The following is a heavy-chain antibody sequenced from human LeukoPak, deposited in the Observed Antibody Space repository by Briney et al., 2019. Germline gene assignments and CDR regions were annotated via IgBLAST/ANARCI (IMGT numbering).Heavy chain of an antibody. CDR1: GGSFSGYY. V-gene: IGHV4-34*01. CDR3: VRRLVRGVSYYYYYYMDV. J-gene: IGHJ6*03. CDR2: INHSGST. D-gene: IGHD3-10*01. Sequence: SETLSLTCAVYGGSFSGYYWSWIRQPPGKGLEWIGEINHSGSTNYNPSLKSRVTISVDTSKNQFSLKLSSVTAADTAVYYCVRRLVRGVSYYYYYYMDVWGKGTTVTISS.